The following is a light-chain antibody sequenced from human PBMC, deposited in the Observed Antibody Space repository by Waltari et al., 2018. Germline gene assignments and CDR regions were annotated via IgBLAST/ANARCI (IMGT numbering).Light chain of an antibody. Sequence: QSALTQPASVSGSPGQSISISCIGTSRDIGTFNLFSWYLQYPGTAPKLLIYDVSQRPSGVSNRFSGSKSGNTASLTISGLQAEDEAIYYCCSYAGSRTWVFGGGAKLTV. V-gene: IGLV2-23*02. CDR3: CSYAGSRTWV. CDR1: SRDIGTFNL. CDR2: DVS. J-gene: IGLJ3*02.